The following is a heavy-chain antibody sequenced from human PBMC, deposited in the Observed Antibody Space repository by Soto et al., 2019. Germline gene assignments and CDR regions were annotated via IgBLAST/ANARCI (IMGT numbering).Heavy chain of an antibody. CDR2: ISSSSSTI. J-gene: IGHJ6*02. CDR3: ARESIVVVPAASQIGYHGMDV. D-gene: IGHD2-2*01. CDR1: GFTFSSYS. V-gene: IGHV3-48*01. Sequence: EVQLVESGGGLVQPGGSLRLSCAASGFTFSSYSMNWVRQAPGKGLEWVSYISSSSSTIYYADSVKGRFTISRDNAKNSLYLQMNSLRAEDTAVYYCARESIVVVPAASQIGYHGMDVWGQGTTVTVSS.